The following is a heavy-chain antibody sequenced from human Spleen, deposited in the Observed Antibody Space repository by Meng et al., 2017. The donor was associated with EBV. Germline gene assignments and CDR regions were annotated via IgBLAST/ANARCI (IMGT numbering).Heavy chain of an antibody. Sequence: QVQLVQAGAEVKKPXASVKVSXKASGYTFTSYDINWVRQATGQGLEWMGWMNANSANTGYAQRFQGRVTMTRNTSISTAYMELSSLRSEDTAVYFCARRHCSSTSCSFDYWGQGTLVTVAS. CDR3: ARRHCSSTSCSFDY. CDR2: MNANSANT. CDR1: GYTFTSYD. D-gene: IGHD2-2*01. J-gene: IGHJ4*02. V-gene: IGHV1-8*01.